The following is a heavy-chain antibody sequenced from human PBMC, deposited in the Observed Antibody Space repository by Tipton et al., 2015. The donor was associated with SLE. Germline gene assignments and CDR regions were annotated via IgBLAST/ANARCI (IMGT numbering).Heavy chain of an antibody. D-gene: IGHD6-19*01. CDR1: GFTFSSYS. V-gene: IGHV4-34*01. J-gene: IGHJ4*02. CDR2: IYHSGST. CDR3: ARGEGQWLVY. Sequence: LRLSCAASGFTFSSYSMNWVRQAPGKGLEWIGEIYHSGSTNYNPSLKSRVTISVDTSKNQFSLKLSSVTAADTAVYYCARGEGQWLVYWGQGTLVTVSS.